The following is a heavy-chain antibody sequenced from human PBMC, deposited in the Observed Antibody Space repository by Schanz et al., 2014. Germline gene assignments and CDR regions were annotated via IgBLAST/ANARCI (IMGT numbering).Heavy chain of an antibody. D-gene: IGHD2-15*01. J-gene: IGHJ5*02. CDR3: ARGRGCTGGSCYSWFDL. V-gene: IGHV1-3*01. Sequence: VQLVQSGAEVKRPGASVRVSCKASGYTFTSYDFNWVRQAPGQGLEWMGWINVGNGNMKYSQKFQGRVTITRDTSASTAYMELTSLRSEDTAVYYCARGRGCTGGSCYSWFDLWGQGTLVTVAS. CDR1: GYTFTSYD. CDR2: INVGNGNM.